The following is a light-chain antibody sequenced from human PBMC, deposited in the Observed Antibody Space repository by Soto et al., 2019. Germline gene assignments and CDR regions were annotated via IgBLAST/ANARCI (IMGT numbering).Light chain of an antibody. J-gene: IGKJ4*01. Sequence: VLTQSPGTLSLSLGERATLSCRASQSVSSSYLAWYQQKPGKAPKLLIYGASTRATGIPARFIGSGSGTDFTLTISRMEPEDFVAFYCQQDDSFPLTFGGGTKVDIK. CDR2: GAS. CDR1: QSVSSSY. V-gene: IGKV3-20*01. CDR3: QQDDSFPLT.